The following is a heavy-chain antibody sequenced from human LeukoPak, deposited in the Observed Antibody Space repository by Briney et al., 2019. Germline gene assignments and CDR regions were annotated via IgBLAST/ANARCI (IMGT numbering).Heavy chain of an antibody. CDR1: GFSLRSSE. V-gene: IGHV3-48*03. Sequence: TGGSLRLSCAASGFSLRSSEMNWVRQAPGKGPEWVAHINSADNVEYYTDSVRGRFTKSRDNAKDLLYLQMNSLRDEDTAVYYCARDTVNGPFVISLDLWGQGVLVTVSS. CDR2: INSADNVE. D-gene: IGHD2-8*01. J-gene: IGHJ5*02. CDR3: ARDTVNGPFVISLDL.